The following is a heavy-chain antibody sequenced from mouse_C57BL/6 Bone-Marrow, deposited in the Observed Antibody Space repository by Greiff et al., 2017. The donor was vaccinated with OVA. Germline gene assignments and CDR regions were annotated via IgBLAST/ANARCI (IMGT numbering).Heavy chain of an antibody. J-gene: IGHJ3*01. Sequence: QVQLKQSGAELASPGASVTLSCKASGYTFTDHIMNWVKKRPGQGLEWIGRIYPVSGETNYNQKFMGKATFSVDRSSSTVYMVLNSLTSEDPAVYYCGRAITTVVATPFAYWGQGTLVTVSA. CDR2: IYPVSGET. V-gene: IGHV1-11*01. CDR1: GYTFTDHI. CDR3: GRAITTVVATPFAY. D-gene: IGHD1-1*01.